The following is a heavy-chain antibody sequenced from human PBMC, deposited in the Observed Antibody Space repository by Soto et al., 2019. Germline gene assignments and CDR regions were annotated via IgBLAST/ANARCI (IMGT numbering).Heavy chain of an antibody. CDR1: GFTFSSYW. D-gene: IGHD4-4*01. Sequence: GGSLRLSCAASGFTFSSYWMHWVRQAPGKGLVWVSRINSDGSSTSYADSVKGRFTISRDNAKNTLYLQMNSLRAEDTAVYYCAGHDYSNYWFDPWGQGTLVTVSS. J-gene: IGHJ5*02. V-gene: IGHV3-74*01. CDR3: AGHDYSNYWFDP. CDR2: INSDGSST.